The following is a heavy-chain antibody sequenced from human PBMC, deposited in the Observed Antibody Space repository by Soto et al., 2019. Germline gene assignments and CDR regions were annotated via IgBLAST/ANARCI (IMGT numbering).Heavy chain of an antibody. D-gene: IGHD5-18*01. CDR1: GFTFTSYA. CDR3: ARCGYSYGLGGAGPDYYYYGMDV. V-gene: IGHV1-3*01. J-gene: IGHJ6*02. Sequence: GASVKVSCKASGFTFTSYAMYWARHAPGKRLEWMGWINAIYGTANYSQKFQGRVTITADKSTSTAYMELSSLRSEDTAVYYCARCGYSYGLGGAGPDYYYYGMDVWGQGTTVTVSS. CDR2: INAIYGTA.